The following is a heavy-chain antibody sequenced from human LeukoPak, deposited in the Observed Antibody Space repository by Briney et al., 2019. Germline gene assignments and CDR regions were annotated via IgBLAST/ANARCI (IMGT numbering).Heavy chain of an antibody. Sequence: SQTLSLTCAISGDSVSSNSAAWNWIRQSPSRGLEWLGRTYYRSKWYNDYAVSVKSRITINPDTSKNQFSLQLNSVTPEDTAVYYCARDGSVYGSGSYYRPLYNWFDPWGQGTLVTVSS. D-gene: IGHD3-10*01. J-gene: IGHJ5*02. V-gene: IGHV6-1*01. CDR3: ARDGSVYGSGSYYRPLYNWFDP. CDR2: TYYRSKWYN. CDR1: GDSVSSNSAA.